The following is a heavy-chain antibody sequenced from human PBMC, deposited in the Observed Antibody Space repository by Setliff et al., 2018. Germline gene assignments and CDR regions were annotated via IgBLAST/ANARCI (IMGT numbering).Heavy chain of an antibody. CDR2: IIPMFGTT. D-gene: IGHD3-16*01. CDR3: ARVSYYDYVWGWGAFDI. V-gene: IGHV1-69*13. CDR1: GYTFSSYA. Sequence: SVKVSCKASGYTFSSYAMNWVRQAPGQGLEWMGGIIPMFGTTNYAQRFRGRVTITADESTSTAYMELSSLRSEDTAVYYCARVSYYDYVWGWGAFDIWGQGTMVTVSS. J-gene: IGHJ3*02.